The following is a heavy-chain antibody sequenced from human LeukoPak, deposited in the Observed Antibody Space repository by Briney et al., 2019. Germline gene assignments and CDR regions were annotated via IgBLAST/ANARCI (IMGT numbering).Heavy chain of an antibody. J-gene: IGHJ4*02. D-gene: IGHD5-24*01. CDR3: ARLERWGPRIIDY. CDR1: VGSISRSIYY. V-gene: IGHV4-39*01. CDR2: IYYSGNT. Sequence: SEALSLTCTVSVGSISRSIYYGGWIRQPPGKGLEWIGSIYYSGNTYYNPSLKSRVTISVDTSKNQFYLKLSSVTAAETAVYYCARLERWGPRIIDYWGQGTLVTVSS.